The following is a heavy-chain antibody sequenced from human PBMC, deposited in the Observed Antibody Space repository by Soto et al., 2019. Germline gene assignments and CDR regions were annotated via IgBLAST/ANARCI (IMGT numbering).Heavy chain of an antibody. D-gene: IGHD2-2*01. CDR2: ISYDGSNK. V-gene: IGHV3-30*18. CDR3: AKEEAATYQPPPPDY. J-gene: IGHJ4*02. CDR1: GFTFSSYG. Sequence: GGSLRLSYAASGFTFSSYGMHWVRQAPGKGLEWVAVISYDGSNKYYADSVKGRFTISRDNSKNTLYLQMNSLRAEDTAVYYCAKEEAATYQPPPPDYWGQGTLVTVSS.